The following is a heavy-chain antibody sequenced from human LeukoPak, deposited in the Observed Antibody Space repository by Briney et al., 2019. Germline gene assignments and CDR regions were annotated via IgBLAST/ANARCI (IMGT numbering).Heavy chain of an antibody. CDR2: INHSGST. V-gene: IGHV4-34*01. Sequence: SSETLSLTCAVYGGSFSGYYWSWIRQPPGKGLEWIGEINHSGSTNYNPSLKSRVTISVDTSKNQFSLKLSSVTAADTAVYYCARAEMATIVYWGQGTLVTVSS. CDR1: GGSFSGYY. D-gene: IGHD5-24*01. J-gene: IGHJ4*02. CDR3: ARAEMATIVY.